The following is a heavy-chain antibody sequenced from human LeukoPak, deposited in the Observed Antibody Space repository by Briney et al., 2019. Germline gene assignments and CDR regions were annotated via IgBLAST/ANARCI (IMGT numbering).Heavy chain of an antibody. D-gene: IGHD3-22*01. CDR1: GYTFTGYY. CDR3: ARDPNSDYYDSSGYSPFDY. V-gene: IGHV1-2*02. Sequence: ASVKVSCKASGYTFTGYYMHWVRQAPGQGLEWMGWINPNSGGTNYAQKFQGRVTMTRDTSISTAYMELSRLRSDDTAVYYCARDPNSDYYDSSGYSPFDYWGQGTLVTVSS. CDR2: INPNSGGT. J-gene: IGHJ4*02.